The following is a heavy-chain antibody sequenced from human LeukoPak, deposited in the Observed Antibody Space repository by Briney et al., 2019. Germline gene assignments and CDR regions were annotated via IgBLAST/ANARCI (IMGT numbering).Heavy chain of an antibody. V-gene: IGHV4-31*03. CDR3: VRLPGGARGAFDI. Sequence: SQTLSLTCTVSGGSISSGGYYWSWIRQHPGKGLEWIGYIYYSGSTYYNPSLKSRVTISVDTSKNQFSLKLSSVTAAGTAVYYCVRLPGGARGAFDIWGQGTMVTVSS. CDR1: GGSISSGGYY. J-gene: IGHJ3*02. CDR2: IYYSGST. D-gene: IGHD3-16*01.